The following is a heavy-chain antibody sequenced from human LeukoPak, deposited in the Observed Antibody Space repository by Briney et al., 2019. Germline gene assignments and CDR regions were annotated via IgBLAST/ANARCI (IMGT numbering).Heavy chain of an antibody. D-gene: IGHD3-22*01. J-gene: IGHJ4*02. CDR2: INPSGGST. V-gene: IGHV1-46*01. CDR1: GCTFTSYY. CDR3: AREYYYDSSGYLGY. Sequence: ASVKVSCKASGCTFTSYYMHWVRQAPGQGPEWMGIINPSGGSTSYAQKFQGRVTITTDESTSTAYMELSSLRSEDTAVYYCAREYYYDSSGYLGYWGQGTLVTVSS.